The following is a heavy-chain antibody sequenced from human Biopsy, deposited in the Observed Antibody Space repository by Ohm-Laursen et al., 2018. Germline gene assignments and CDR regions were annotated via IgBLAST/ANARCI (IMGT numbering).Heavy chain of an antibody. Sequence: GASVKVSCKSSGGPFNNHAFSWVRQAPGQGLEWLGRIVPILGTVNYAQRFQGRVALTADKSTGTAYMELNRPISDDTAVYYCATDADGYYTEFDFWGQGTLITVSS. J-gene: IGHJ4*02. V-gene: IGHV1-69*04. D-gene: IGHD5-24*01. CDR3: ATDADGYYTEFDF. CDR2: IVPILGTV. CDR1: GGPFNNHA.